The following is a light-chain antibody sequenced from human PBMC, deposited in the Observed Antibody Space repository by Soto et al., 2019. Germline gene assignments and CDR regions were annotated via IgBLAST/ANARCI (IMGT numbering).Light chain of an antibody. Sequence: EIVMTQSPATLSVSPGERATLSCRASQSVSSNLAGYQQKPGQAPTLLIYGASARATGIPVRFSGSRSGTEFTLTISSLQSEDFAVYYCQHYNNWPFTFGQGTKLEIK. CDR1: QSVSSN. V-gene: IGKV3-15*01. J-gene: IGKJ2*01. CDR3: QHYNNWPFT. CDR2: GAS.